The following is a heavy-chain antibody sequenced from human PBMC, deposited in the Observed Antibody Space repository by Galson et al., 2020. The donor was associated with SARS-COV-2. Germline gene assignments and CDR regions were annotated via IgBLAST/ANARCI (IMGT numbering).Heavy chain of an antibody. CDR3: ARAVQLDYFDY. D-gene: IGHD1-1*01. J-gene: IGHJ4*02. Sequence: SVKVSCKTSGYTFTKHFLHWVRQAPGQGLEGMGMIRPSGSNTSYAQKFQGRVTMTTDTSTSTDCMELKGLRAENTTIYYCARAVQLDYFDYWGQGTLVTVSS. V-gene: IGHV1-46*03. CDR1: GYTFTKHF. CDR2: IRPSGSNT.